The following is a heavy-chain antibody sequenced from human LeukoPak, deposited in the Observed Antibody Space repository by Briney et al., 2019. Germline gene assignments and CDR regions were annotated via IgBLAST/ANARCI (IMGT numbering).Heavy chain of an antibody. CDR1: GFTFSRYS. Sequence: GGSLRLSCAASGFTFSRYSVNWVRQAPGRWLEWVAYIRTSSGGIYYADSVKGRFTISTDTAKNSLYLEMNNLRDGDTAVYFCARDDSWAFDYWGQGTLVTVSS. D-gene: IGHD2-21*02. CDR2: IRTSSGGI. CDR3: ARDDSWAFDY. V-gene: IGHV3-48*02. J-gene: IGHJ4*02.